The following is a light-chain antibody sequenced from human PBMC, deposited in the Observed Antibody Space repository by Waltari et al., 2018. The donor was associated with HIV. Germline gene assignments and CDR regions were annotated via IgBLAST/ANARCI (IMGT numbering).Light chain of an antibody. CDR3: ETWDINTRV. J-gene: IGLJ3*02. Sequence: QPVLTQSSSASAFLGSSVKLTCTLRSGHSSYIIAWHQQQPGKAPRYWMKREGSGSYNKGSGVPDRFSGSSSGAYRYLTISNLQSEDEADYYCETWDINTRVFGGGTKLTVL. V-gene: IGLV4-60*03. CDR1: SGHSSYI. CDR2: REGSGSY.